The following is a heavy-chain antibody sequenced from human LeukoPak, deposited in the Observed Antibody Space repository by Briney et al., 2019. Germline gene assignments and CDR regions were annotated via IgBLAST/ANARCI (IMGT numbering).Heavy chain of an antibody. CDR1: GYTFSRSG. Sequence: GASVKVSCKASGYTFSRSGTNWVPESPGQGLEWMGWINTITGNPTYATGFTGRFVFSLDTSFRTAYLQINRLTSEDSARLYFARDSISGSYVHYDNWSQGTLVTASA. D-gene: IGHD1-26*01. CDR3: ARDSISGSYVHYDN. J-gene: IGHJ4*02. V-gene: IGHV7-4-1*02. CDR2: INTITGNP.